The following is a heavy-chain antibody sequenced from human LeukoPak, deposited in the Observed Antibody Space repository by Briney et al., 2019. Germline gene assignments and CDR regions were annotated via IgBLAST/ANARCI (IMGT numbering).Heavy chain of an antibody. CDR3: ASAYCGSTSCYQVADY. V-gene: IGHV3-21*01. D-gene: IGHD2-2*01. J-gene: IGHJ4*02. CDR2: ISSSSSYI. Sequence: TGGSLRLSCAASGFTFSNYAMNWVRQAPGKGLEWVSSISSSSSYIYYADSVKGRFTISRDNAKNSLYLQMNSLRAEDTAVYYCASAYCGSTSCYQVADYWGQGTLVTVSS. CDR1: GFTFSNYA.